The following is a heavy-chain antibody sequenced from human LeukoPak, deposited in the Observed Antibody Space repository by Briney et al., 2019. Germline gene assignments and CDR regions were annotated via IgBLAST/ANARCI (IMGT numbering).Heavy chain of an antibody. J-gene: IGHJ4*02. CDR1: GGPITNYH. V-gene: IGHV4-59*12. CDR2: IYYSGTT. CDR3: ARLLPPVPGYSRYDRGNYFDD. D-gene: IGHD5-12*01. Sequence: SEPLSLTCTVSGGPITNYHWSWLRQPPGEAREWIGYIYYSGTTNQNLSLKSRVPMSLHTSKNHFSLRLSSVPAADTAVYYCARLLPPVPGYSRYDRGNYFDDWGLGTLVSVSS.